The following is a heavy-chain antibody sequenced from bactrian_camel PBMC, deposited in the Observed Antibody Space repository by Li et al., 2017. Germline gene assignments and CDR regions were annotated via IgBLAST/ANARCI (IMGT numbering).Heavy chain of an antibody. J-gene: IGHJ4*01. CDR1: GFSFDDSD. D-gene: IGHD1*01. CDR3: AADPPPCTPTLTHARDFYAYNY. Sequence: HVQLVESGGGSVQPGGSLRLSCIGSGFSFDDSDMGWYRRGPGGECKLVSSLTSYGTTYYTDSVKGRFTISQDNAKNTLYLQMNSLKPEDTAMYYCAADPPPCTPTLTHARDFYAYNYWGQGTQVTVS. V-gene: IGHV3S55*01. CDR2: LTSYGTT.